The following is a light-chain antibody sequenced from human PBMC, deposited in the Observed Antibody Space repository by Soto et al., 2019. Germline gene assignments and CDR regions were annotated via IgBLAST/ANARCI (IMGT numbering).Light chain of an antibody. CDR2: GAS. V-gene: IGKV3-20*01. J-gene: IGKJ3*01. Sequence: EIVMTQSPATLSVSPGERATLSFRASQSVSTNLAWYQQKPGQAPRLLIYGASSRATGIPDRFSGSGSGTDFTLTINRLEPEDFAVYYCQHYGNSPPSVTFGPGTKVDIK. CDR1: QSVSTN. CDR3: QHYGNSPPSVT.